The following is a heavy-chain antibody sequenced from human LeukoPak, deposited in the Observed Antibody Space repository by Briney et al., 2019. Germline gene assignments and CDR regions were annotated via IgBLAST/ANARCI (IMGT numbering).Heavy chain of an antibody. CDR3: ARGWVLWDY. D-gene: IGHD2/OR15-2a*01. Sequence: GGSLRLSCAASGFTFSNYAMHWVRRASGKGLEYVSAITTNGGSTYYANSVKGRSTISRDNSKNTLYLQMGSLRAEDMAVYYCARGWVLWDYWGQGTLVTVSS. V-gene: IGHV3-64*01. CDR1: GFTFSNYA. CDR2: ITTNGGST. J-gene: IGHJ4*02.